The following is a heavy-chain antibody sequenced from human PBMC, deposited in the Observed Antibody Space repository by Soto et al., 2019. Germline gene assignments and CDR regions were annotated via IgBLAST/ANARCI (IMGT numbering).Heavy chain of an antibody. J-gene: IGHJ5*02. CDR1: GFTFSSYA. Sequence: EVQLLESGGGLVQPGGSLRLSCAASGFTFSSYAMSWVRQAPGMGLEWVSTISGRGSNTYYADSVKGRFTISRDNSKNTLYLQMNSLRAEDTAVYYCEKDLGLRGGGWFDPWGQGTLVTVSS. CDR2: ISGRGSNT. D-gene: IGHD4-17*01. CDR3: EKDLGLRGGGWFDP. V-gene: IGHV3-23*01.